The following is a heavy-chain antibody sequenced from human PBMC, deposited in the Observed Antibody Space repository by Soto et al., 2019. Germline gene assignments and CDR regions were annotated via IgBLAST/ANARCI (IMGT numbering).Heavy chain of an antibody. V-gene: IGHV4-31*03. J-gene: IGHJ6*02. CDR2: IYYSGST. Sequence: PSETLSLTCTVSGGSISSGGYYWSWIRQHPGKGLEWIGYIYYSGSTYYNPSLKGRVTISVDTSKNQFSLKLSSVTAADTAVYYCATRIAAAGTAYYYYYGMDVWGQGTTVTVSS. CDR3: ATRIAAAGTAYYYYYGMDV. CDR1: GGSISSGGYY. D-gene: IGHD6-13*01.